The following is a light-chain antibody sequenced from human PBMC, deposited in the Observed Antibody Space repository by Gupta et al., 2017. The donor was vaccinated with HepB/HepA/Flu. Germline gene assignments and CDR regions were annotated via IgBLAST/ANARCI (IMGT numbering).Light chain of an antibody. CDR1: KSVSYNY. J-gene: IGKJ2*04. CDR3: QQYDRSVRCS. V-gene: IGKV3-20*01. CDR2: GAS. Sequence: EIVLTQSPGTLSLSPGERATLSCRASKSVSYNYLAWYQQKPGQAPRLLVHGASTRATGIPDRFSGSGSGTHFTLTINRLEPDDFAVYYGQQYDRSVRCSFGRGTKLEIK.